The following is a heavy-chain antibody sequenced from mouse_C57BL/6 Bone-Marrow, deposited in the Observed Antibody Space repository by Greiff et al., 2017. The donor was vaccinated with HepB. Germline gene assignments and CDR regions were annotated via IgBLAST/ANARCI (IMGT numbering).Heavy chain of an antibody. CDR2: INPNNGGT. CDR3: ARVITTVVATPFAY. Sequence: VQLQQSGPELVKPGASVKISCKASGYTFTDYYMNWVKQSHGKSLEWIGDINPNNGGTSYNQKFKGKATLTVDKSSSTAYMELRSLTSEDSAVYYCARVITTVVATPFAYWGQGTLVTVSA. CDR1: GYTFTDYY. J-gene: IGHJ3*01. V-gene: IGHV1-26*01. D-gene: IGHD1-1*01.